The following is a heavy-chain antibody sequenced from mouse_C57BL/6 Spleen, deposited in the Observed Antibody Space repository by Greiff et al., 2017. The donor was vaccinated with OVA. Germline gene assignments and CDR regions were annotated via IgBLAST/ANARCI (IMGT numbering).Heavy chain of an antibody. D-gene: IGHD1-1*01. CDR2: INPNNGGT. CDR3: ARSGYYGSSYDFDY. V-gene: IGHV1-22*01. CDR1: GYTFTDYN. Sequence: VQLQQSGPELVKPGASVKMSCKASGYTFTDYNMHWVKQSHGKSLEWIGYINPNNGGTSYNQKFKGKATLTVNTSSSTAYMELRSLTSEDSAVYYCARSGYYGSSYDFDYWGQGTTLTVSS. J-gene: IGHJ2*01.